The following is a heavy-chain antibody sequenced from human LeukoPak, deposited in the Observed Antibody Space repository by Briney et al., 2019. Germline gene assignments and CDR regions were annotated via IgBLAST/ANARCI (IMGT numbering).Heavy chain of an antibody. J-gene: IGHJ4*02. CDR1: GFTFSSYA. Sequence: TGGSLRLSCAASGFTFSSYAMTWVRQAPGKGLEWVSVISGSGDTTYYADSVKGRFTISRDNSKNTLYLQMNSLRAEDTAVYFCARSREGYKRFDSWGQGTLVTVSS. D-gene: IGHD5-24*01. CDR3: ARSREGYKRFDS. CDR2: ISGSGDTT. V-gene: IGHV3-23*01.